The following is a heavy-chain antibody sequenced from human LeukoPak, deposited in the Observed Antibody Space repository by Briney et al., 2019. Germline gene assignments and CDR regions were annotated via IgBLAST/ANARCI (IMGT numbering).Heavy chain of an antibody. D-gene: IGHD1-7*01. Sequence: GGSLRLSGAASGFTFSDYYMTWIRQTPGKGLEWISYISDTARTKSYADSVKGRFTISRDNAKNSLYLQMNSLRVEDTAVYYCAGVNYWNYPFWGQGTLVTVSS. V-gene: IGHV3-11*04. J-gene: IGHJ4*02. CDR1: GFTFSDYY. CDR3: AGVNYWNYPF. CDR2: ISDTARTK.